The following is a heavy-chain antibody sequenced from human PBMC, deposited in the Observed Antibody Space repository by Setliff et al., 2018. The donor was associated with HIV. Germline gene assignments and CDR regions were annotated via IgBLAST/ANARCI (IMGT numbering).Heavy chain of an antibody. D-gene: IGHD6-19*01. J-gene: IGHJ4*02. CDR1: GFSFSSYA. CDR2: IGGSGGST. Sequence: HPGGSLRLSCAANGFSFSSYAMSWVRQAPGKGLEWVSGIGGSGGSTYYADSVKGRFTISRDYSKNMVYLQMSSLRAEDSAVYYCAKSASWDLRGWLHWGQGTRVTVSS. V-gene: IGHV3-23*01. CDR3: AKSASWDLRGWLH.